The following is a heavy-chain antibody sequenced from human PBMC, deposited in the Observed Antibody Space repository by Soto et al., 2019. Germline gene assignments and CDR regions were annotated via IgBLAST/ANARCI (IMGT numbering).Heavy chain of an antibody. CDR1: GASITFGGYS. Sequence: SQTLSLTCTVSGASITFGGYSWSWIRQTPGKGLEWIGYINHLETTFYNPSFESRLTLSIDRAKNQFSLKLHSMSAADRAVYFCARGGGSDSFDYWGQGILVTVSS. D-gene: IGHD1-26*01. CDR3: ARGGGSDSFDY. CDR2: INHLETT. J-gene: IGHJ4*02. V-gene: IGHV4-30-2*01.